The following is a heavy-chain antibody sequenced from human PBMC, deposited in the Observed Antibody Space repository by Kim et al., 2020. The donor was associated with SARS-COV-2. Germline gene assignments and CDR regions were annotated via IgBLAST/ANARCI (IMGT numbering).Heavy chain of an antibody. Sequence: GGSLRLSCSASGFTFSSYAMHWVRQAPGKGLEYVSAISSNGGSTYYADSVKGRFTISRDNSKNTLYLQMSSLRAEDTAVYYCVKQSAVGDFWSGYEDRYFDYWGQGTLVTVSS. V-gene: IGHV3-64D*06. J-gene: IGHJ4*02. CDR3: VKQSAVGDFWSGYEDRYFDY. CDR1: GFTFSSYA. D-gene: IGHD3-3*01. CDR2: ISSNGGST.